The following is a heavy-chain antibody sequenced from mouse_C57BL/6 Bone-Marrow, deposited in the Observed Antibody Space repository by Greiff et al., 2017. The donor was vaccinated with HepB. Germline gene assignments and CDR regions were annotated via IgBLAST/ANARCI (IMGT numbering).Heavy chain of an antibody. Sequence: QVQLKQPGAELVMPGASVKLSCKASGYTFTSYWMHWVKQRPGQGLEWIGEIDPSDSYTNYNQKFKGKSTLTVDKSSSTAYMQLSSLTSEDSAVYYCALPYAWFAYWGQGTLVTVSA. J-gene: IGHJ3*01. CDR2: IDPSDSYT. CDR3: ALPYAWFAY. D-gene: IGHD2-12*01. V-gene: IGHV1-69*01. CDR1: GYTFTSYW.